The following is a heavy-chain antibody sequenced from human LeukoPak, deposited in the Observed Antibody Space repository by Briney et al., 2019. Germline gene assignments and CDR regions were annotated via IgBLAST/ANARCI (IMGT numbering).Heavy chain of an antibody. D-gene: IGHD3-3*01. CDR1: GFTFSSYS. Sequence: GGSLRLSCAASGFTFSSYSMNWVRQAPGKGLEWVSAISGSGGSTYYADSVKGRFTISRDNSKNTLYLQMNSLRAEDTAVYYCAKGAVSLRFLEWLPTDYYYGMDVWGQGTTVTVSS. V-gene: IGHV3-23*01. J-gene: IGHJ6*02. CDR3: AKGAVSLRFLEWLPTDYYYGMDV. CDR2: ISGSGGST.